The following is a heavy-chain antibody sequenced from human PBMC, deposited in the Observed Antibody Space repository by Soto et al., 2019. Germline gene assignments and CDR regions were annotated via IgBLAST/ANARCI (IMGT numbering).Heavy chain of an antibody. D-gene: IGHD2-15*01. CDR2: IYHTVNT. CDR1: SLSIGSQF. CDR3: ARLQYTVVTVLDF. J-gene: IGHJ3*01. V-gene: IGHV4-59*11. Sequence: LSHTCSVSSLSIGSQFWSWIRRAPGQGPELVGYIYHTVNTNYNPALKSRVTISMDTSENQRSLQLSSVTAADTAVYYCARLQYTVVTVLDFWGHGTLGT.